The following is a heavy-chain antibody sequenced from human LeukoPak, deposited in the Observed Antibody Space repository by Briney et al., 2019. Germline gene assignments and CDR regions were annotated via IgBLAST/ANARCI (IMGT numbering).Heavy chain of an antibody. Sequence: ASVKVSCKASGGTFSSYAISWVRQAPGQGLEWMGGIIPIFGTANYAQKFQGRVAITADESTSTAYMELSSLRSEDTAVYYCARGGIAAAGSFDYWGQETLVTVSS. V-gene: IGHV1-69*13. D-gene: IGHD6-13*01. J-gene: IGHJ4*02. CDR3: ARGGIAAAGSFDY. CDR1: GGTFSSYA. CDR2: IIPIFGTA.